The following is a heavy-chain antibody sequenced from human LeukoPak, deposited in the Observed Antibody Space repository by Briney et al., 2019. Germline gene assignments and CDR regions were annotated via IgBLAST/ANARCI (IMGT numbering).Heavy chain of an antibody. V-gene: IGHV1-2*02. Sequence: ASVKVSCKASGYTFTGYYMHWVRQAPGQGPEWMGWINPNSGGTNYAQKFQGRVTMTRDTSISTAYMELSRLRSDDTAVYYCAREGARYYYDSSGYYLLYWGQGTLVTVSS. CDR3: AREGARYYYDSSGYYLLY. CDR2: INPNSGGT. J-gene: IGHJ4*02. CDR1: GYTFTGYY. D-gene: IGHD3-22*01.